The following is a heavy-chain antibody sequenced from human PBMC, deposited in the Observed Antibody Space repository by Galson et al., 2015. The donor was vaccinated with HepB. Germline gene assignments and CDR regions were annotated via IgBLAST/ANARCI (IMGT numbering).Heavy chain of an antibody. D-gene: IGHD1-26*01. CDR1: GFTFSSYS. V-gene: IGHV3-21*01. CDR2: ISSSSSYI. CDR3: ASDSGSYPYYFDY. Sequence: SLRLSCAASGFTFSSYSMNWVRQAPGKGLEWVSSISSSSSYIYYADSVKGRFTISRDNAKNSLYLQMNSLRAEDTAVYYCASDSGSYPYYFDYWGQGTLVTVSS. J-gene: IGHJ4*02.